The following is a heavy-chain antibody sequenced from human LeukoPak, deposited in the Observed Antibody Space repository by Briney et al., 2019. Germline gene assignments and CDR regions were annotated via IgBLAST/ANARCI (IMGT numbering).Heavy chain of an antibody. J-gene: IGHJ4*02. CDR2: ISSSSSYI. V-gene: IGHV3-21*01. CDR1: GSSSSSHT. D-gene: IGHD2-21*01. Sequence: PGGSLILFCAASGSSSSSHTTKWVRQAPGKGLEWVSIISSSSSYIYYADSVKGRFTISRDNAKNALYLQMNSLRVEDTAVYYCARDGRCGGECYPSWRQGTLVTVSS. CDR3: ARDGRCGGECYPS.